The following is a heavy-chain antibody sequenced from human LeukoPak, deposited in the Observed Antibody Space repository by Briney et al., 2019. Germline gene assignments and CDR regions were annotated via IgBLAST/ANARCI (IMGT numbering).Heavy chain of an antibody. D-gene: IGHD1-26*01. CDR3: ARRVQSSFDI. CDR2: IYPGESDT. V-gene: IGHV5-51*01. Sequence: GESLKISCKGSGYIFVTHWLGWVRQMPGKGLEWMGIIYPGESDTRYSPSFQGQVTISADKSITTAYLQWSSLKASDTAMYYCARRVQSSFDIWGQGTMVTASS. J-gene: IGHJ3*02. CDR1: GYIFVTHW.